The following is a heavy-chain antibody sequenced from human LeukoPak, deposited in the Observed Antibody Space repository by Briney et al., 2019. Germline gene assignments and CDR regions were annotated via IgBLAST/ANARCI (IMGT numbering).Heavy chain of an antibody. CDR2: INHSGST. J-gene: IGHJ4*02. Sequence: SETLSLTCAVYGGSFSGYYWSWIRQPPGKGLEWTGEINHSGSTNYNPSLKSRVTISVDTSKNQFSLKLSSVTAADTAVYYCTREQKSAVAGTPDYWGQGTLVTVSS. D-gene: IGHD6-19*01. V-gene: IGHV4-34*01. CDR3: TREQKSAVAGTPDY. CDR1: GGSFSGYY.